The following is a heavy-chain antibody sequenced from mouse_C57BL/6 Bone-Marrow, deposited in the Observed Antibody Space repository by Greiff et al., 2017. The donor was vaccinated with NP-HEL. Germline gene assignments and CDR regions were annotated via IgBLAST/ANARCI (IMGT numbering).Heavy chain of an antibody. CDR3: ARNTTVENGAMDY. CDR2: IDPEDGET. V-gene: IGHV14-2*01. J-gene: IGHJ4*01. D-gene: IGHD1-1*01. Sequence: EVQLQQSGAELVKPGASVKLSCTASGFNFKDYYMNWVKQRPEQGLEWIGRIDPEDGETKYAPKFQGKATITADTSSNTAYLQLSSLTSDDTADYYCARNTTVENGAMDYWGQGTSVTVSS. CDR1: GFNFKDYY.